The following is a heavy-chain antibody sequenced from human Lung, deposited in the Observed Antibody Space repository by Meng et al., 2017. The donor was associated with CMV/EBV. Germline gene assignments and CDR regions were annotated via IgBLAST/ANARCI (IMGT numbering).Heavy chain of an antibody. Sequence: LXCTVSGASVSSGPYYWSWIRQPPGKGLEWIGYLYYSGDTNYNPSLKSRVTMSVDTSKNQFSLKLRSVTAADTAVYYCARLLRGYDSVGWFDPWGQGNXVTVSS. V-gene: IGHV4-61*01. CDR2: LYYSGDT. CDR3: ARLLRGYDSVGWFDP. D-gene: IGHD3-3*01. J-gene: IGHJ5*02. CDR1: GASVSSGPYY.